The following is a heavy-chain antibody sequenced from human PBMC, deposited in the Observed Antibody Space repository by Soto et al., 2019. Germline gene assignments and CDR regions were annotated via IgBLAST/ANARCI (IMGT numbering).Heavy chain of an antibody. J-gene: IGHJ4*02. CDR3: ARQYYDVLTGYHYYFDY. CDR2: IHYNGNT. CDR1: GASISSYY. Sequence: SETLSLTCTVSGASISSYYWSWIRQPPGKGLEWIGYIHYNGNTNYNPSLKSRLTMSVDTSKNQLSLKLNSVTAADTALYYCARQYYDVLTGYHYYFDYWGQGTLVTVSS. D-gene: IGHD3-9*01. V-gene: IGHV4-59*08.